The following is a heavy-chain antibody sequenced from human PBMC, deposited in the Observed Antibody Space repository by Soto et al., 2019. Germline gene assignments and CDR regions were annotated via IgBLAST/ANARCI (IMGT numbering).Heavy chain of an antibody. Sequence: ASVKVSCKASGYTFTSYGISWVRQAPGQGLEWMGWISAYNGNTNYAQKLQGRVTMTTDTSTSTAYMELRSLRSDDTAVYYCARDSLLWFGELLPFDYWGQGTLVTVSS. CDR1: GYTFTSYG. CDR2: ISAYNGNT. CDR3: ARDSLLWFGELLPFDY. D-gene: IGHD3-10*01. J-gene: IGHJ4*02. V-gene: IGHV1-18*01.